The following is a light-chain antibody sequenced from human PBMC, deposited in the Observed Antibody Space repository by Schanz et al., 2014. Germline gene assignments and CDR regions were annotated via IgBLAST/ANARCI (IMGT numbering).Light chain of an antibody. CDR2: EVS. J-gene: IGLJ3*02. CDR3: SSYAGTNFWV. CDR1: SSGVGGYNY. Sequence: QSVLTQPPSASGSPGQSVTISCTGTSSGVGGYNYVSWYQQHPGKAPKLMIYEVSKRPSGVPDRFSGSKSGNTASLTVSGLQAEDEADYYCSSYAGTNFWVFGGGTKLTVL. V-gene: IGLV2-8*01.